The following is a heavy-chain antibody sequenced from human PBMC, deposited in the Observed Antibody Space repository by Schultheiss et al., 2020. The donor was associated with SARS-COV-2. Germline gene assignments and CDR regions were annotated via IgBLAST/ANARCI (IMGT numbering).Heavy chain of an antibody. J-gene: IGHJ4*02. Sequence: SQTLSLTCTVSGGSISSYYWSWIRQPPGKGLEWIGSIYYSGSTYYNPSLKSRVTISVDTSKNQFSLKLSSVTAADTAVYYCARGRAYYYDSSTPYYFDYWGQGTLVTVSS. CDR3: ARGRAYYYDSSTPYYFDY. CDR1: GGSISSYY. D-gene: IGHD3-22*01. CDR2: IYYSGST. V-gene: IGHV4-59*05.